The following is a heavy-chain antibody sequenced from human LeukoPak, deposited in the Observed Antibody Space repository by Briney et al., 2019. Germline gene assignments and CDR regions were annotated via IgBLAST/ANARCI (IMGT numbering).Heavy chain of an antibody. CDR1: GYTFTSYA. CDR3: AREPQPAPLRGYSYDPDDAFDI. CDR2: INTNTGNP. Sequence: ASVKVSCKASGYTFTSYAMNWVRQAPGQGLEWMGWINTNTGNPTYAQGFTGRFVFSLDTSVSTAYLQISSLKAEDTAVYYCAREPQPAPLRGYSYDPDDAFDIWGQGTMVTVSS. V-gene: IGHV7-4-1*02. J-gene: IGHJ3*02. D-gene: IGHD5-18*01.